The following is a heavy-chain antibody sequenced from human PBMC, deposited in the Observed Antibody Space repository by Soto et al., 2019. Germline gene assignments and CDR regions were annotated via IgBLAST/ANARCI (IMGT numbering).Heavy chain of an antibody. Sequence: EVQLVESGGGLVQPGGSLKLSCAASEFTFSGSAMHWVRQASGKGLEWVGRIRSKANSYATAYAASVKGRFTISRDDSKNTAYLQMNSLKTEDTAVYYCTRRDYSSGSSFDYWGQGTLVTVSS. D-gene: IGHD3-10*01. V-gene: IGHV3-73*02. CDR3: TRRDYSSGSSFDY. CDR2: IRSKANSYAT. CDR1: EFTFSGSA. J-gene: IGHJ4*02.